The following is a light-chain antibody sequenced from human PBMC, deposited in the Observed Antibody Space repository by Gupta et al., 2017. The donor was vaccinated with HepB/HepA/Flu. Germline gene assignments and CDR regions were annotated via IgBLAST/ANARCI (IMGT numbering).Light chain of an antibody. CDR3: LLYSGGWV. CDR1: TGAVTNGYY. Sequence: QTVVTQEPSLTVSPGGTVTLTCASSTGAVTNGYYPTWFQQKPGQAPRSLIYSINNKHSWTPARFSGSLLGGKAALTLSGVQPEDEADYYCLLYSGGWVFGGGTKLTVL. V-gene: IGLV7-43*01. CDR2: SIN. J-gene: IGLJ3*02.